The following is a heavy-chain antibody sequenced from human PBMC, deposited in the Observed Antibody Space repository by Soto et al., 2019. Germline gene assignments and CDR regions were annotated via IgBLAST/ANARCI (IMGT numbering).Heavy chain of an antibody. CDR1: GGSISSGGYY. CDR2: IYYSGST. CDR3: QRAKGSVVPAACDY. V-gene: IGHV4-31*03. Sequence: SETLSLTCTVSGGSISSGGYYWSWIRQHPGKGLEWIGYIYYSGSTYYNPSLKSRVTISVDTSKNQFSLKLSSVTAADTEVYSCQRAKGSVVPAACDYWGQGTLATVSS. J-gene: IGHJ4*02. D-gene: IGHD2-2*01.